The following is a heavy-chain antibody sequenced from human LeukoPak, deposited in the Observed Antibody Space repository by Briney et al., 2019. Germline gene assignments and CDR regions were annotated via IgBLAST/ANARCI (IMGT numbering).Heavy chain of an antibody. CDR2: ISSSGNTI. J-gene: IGHJ5*02. V-gene: IGHV3-48*03. CDR3: ARGLDDYGDYPNWFDP. CDR1: GFTFSNHE. Sequence: PGGSLRLSCAASGFTFSNHEMNWVRQAPGKGLEWVSYISSSGNTIYYVDSVKGRFTISRDNAKNSLYLQMNSLRAEDTAVYYCARGLDDYGDYPNWFDPWGQGTLVTVSS. D-gene: IGHD4-17*01.